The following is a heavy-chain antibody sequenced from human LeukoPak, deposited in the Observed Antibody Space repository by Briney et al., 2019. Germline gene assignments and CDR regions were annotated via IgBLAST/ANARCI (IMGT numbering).Heavy chain of an antibody. J-gene: IGHJ3*02. V-gene: IGHV3-23*01. CDR2: ISGSGGST. Sequence: GGSLRLSCAASGFTFSSYAMSWVRQAPGKGLEWVSAISGSGGSTYYADSVKGRFTISRDNSKNTLYLQMNSLRAEDTAVYYCAKDIGITIFGVAPGAFDIWGQGTMVTVSS. CDR1: GFTFSSYA. CDR3: AKDIGITIFGVAPGAFDI. D-gene: IGHD3-3*01.